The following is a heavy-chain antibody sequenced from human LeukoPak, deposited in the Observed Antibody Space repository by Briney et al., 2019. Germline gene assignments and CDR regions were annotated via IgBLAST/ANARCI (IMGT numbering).Heavy chain of an antibody. D-gene: IGHD3-22*01. CDR3: ARSPSYDSSGYYYAWHFDY. Sequence: ASVKVSCKASGYTFTSYYIHWVRQAPGQGLEWMGLINPSGGSTNYAQKFQGRVTMTRDTSTSTVYMELSRLRSDDTAVYYCARSPSYDSSGYYYAWHFDYWGQGTLVTVSS. J-gene: IGHJ4*02. CDR1: GYTFTSYY. CDR2: INPSGGST. V-gene: IGHV1-46*01.